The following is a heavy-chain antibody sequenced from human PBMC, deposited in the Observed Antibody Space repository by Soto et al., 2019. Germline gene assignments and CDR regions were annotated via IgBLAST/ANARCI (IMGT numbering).Heavy chain of an antibody. J-gene: IGHJ6*02. CDR2: IIPIFGTA. V-gene: IGHV1-69*13. D-gene: IGHD5-18*01. Sequence: SLKVSCKASGGTFSSYAISWVRQAPGQGLEWMGGIIPIFGTANYAQKFQGRVTITADESTSTAYMELSSLRSEDTAVYYCARIQLWLRVYYYYGMDVWGQGTTVTVS. CDR3: ARIQLWLRVYYYYGMDV. CDR1: GGTFSSYA.